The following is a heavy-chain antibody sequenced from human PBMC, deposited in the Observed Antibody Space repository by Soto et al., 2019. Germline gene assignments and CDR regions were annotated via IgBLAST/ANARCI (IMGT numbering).Heavy chain of an antibody. CDR3: AREQATVNDYGMDV. V-gene: IGHV4-59*01. J-gene: IGHJ6*02. CDR2: IYYSGST. Sequence: SETLSLTCAVYGGSFSGYYWSWIRQPPGKGLEWIGYIYYSGSTNYNPSLKSRVTISVDTSKNQSSLKLSSVTAADTAVYYCAREQATVNDYGMDVWGQGTTVTVSS. CDR1: GGSFSGYY. D-gene: IGHD4-17*01.